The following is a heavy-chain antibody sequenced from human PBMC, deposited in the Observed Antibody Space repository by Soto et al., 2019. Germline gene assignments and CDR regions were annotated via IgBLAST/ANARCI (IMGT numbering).Heavy chain of an antibody. CDR3: ARDSSSGHANPFDY. Sequence: GALRLSCAASGFTFSSYAMHWVRQAPGKGLEWVAVISYDGSNKYYADSVKGRFTISRDNSKNTLYLQMNSLRAEDTAVYYCARDSSSGHANPFDYWGQGTLVTVSS. CDR1: GFTFSSYA. J-gene: IGHJ4*02. D-gene: IGHD3-22*01. CDR2: ISYDGSNK. V-gene: IGHV3-30-3*01.